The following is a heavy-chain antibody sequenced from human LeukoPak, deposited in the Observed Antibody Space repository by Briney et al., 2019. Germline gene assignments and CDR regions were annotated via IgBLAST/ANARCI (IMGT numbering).Heavy chain of an antibody. V-gene: IGHV3-23*01. J-gene: IGHJ4*02. D-gene: IGHD2-15*01. CDR1: GFTFSSYG. Sequence: GGSLRLSCAASGFTFSSYGMSWVRQAPGKGLEWVSAISGSGGSTYYADSVKGRFTISRDNSKNTLYLQMNSLRAEDTAVYYCAKDGVVVVSPNDYWGQGTLVTVSS. CDR3: AKDGVVVVSPNDY. CDR2: ISGSGGST.